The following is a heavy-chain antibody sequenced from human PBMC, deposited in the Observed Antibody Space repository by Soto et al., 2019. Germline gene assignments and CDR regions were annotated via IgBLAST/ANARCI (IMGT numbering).Heavy chain of an antibody. D-gene: IGHD2-21*02. CDR1: RFTFSTYC. CDR3: ARVGMTANYYYYGMDV. Sequence: EVQLVESGGGLVQPGGALRLSCVASRFTFSTYCITWVRQAPGKGLEWVANIKQDGGEKYYVDSVKGRVTISRDNAKNSVYLQMNSLRAEDTAVYYCARVGMTANYYYYGMDVWGQGTTVTVSS. J-gene: IGHJ6*02. V-gene: IGHV3-7*03. CDR2: IKQDGGEK.